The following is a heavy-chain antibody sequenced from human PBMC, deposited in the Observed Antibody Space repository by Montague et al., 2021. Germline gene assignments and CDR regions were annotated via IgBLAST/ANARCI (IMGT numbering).Heavy chain of an antibody. CDR3: AREDYFDSVNYYYYGMDV. D-gene: IGHD3-10*01. J-gene: IGHJ6*02. CDR2: ITSTSRTI. V-gene: IGHV3-48*02. CDR1: GFTFSSYA. Sequence: SLRLSCAASGFTFSSYAMNWFRQAPGKGLEWVSYITSTSRTIYYADSVKGRFTISRDNVKNSLYLQMNSLRDDDTAVYYCAREDYFDSVNYYYYGMDVWGQGTTVTVSS.